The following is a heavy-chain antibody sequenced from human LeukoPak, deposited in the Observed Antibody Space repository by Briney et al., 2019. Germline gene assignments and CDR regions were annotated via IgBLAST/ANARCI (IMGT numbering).Heavy chain of an antibody. CDR2: IYYSGST. V-gene: IGHV4-59*08. CDR1: GGSISSYY. CDR3: ARQVDDYGDYYFDY. D-gene: IGHD4-17*01. Sequence: SETLSLTCTVSGGSISSYYWSWIRQPPGKGLEWIGYIYYSGSTNYNPSLKSRVTISVDTSKNQFSLKLSSVTAADTAVYYRARQVDDYGDYYFDYWGQGTLVTVSS. J-gene: IGHJ4*02.